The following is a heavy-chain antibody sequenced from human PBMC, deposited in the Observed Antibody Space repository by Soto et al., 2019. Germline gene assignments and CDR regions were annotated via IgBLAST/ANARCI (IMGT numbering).Heavy chain of an antibody. Sequence: ASETLSLTCSVSGDSISSVDYFWAWIRQPPGQALEYIGYIYKSATTYYNPSFESRVAISLDTSKSQFSLNVTSVTAADTAVYFCARGRYCLTGRCFPNWFDPWGQGTLVTVSS. CDR2: IYKSATT. J-gene: IGHJ5*02. CDR3: ARGRYCLTGRCFPNWFDP. D-gene: IGHD2-15*01. CDR1: GDSISSVDYF. V-gene: IGHV4-30-4*01.